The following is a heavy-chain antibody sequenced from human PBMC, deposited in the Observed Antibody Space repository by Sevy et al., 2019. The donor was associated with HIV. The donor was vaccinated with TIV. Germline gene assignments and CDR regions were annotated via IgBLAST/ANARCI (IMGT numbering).Heavy chain of an antibody. CDR1: GYTLTQLS. CDR2: FDPEDGET. Sequence: ASVKVSCKLSGYTLTQLSMHWVRQAPGKGLEWFGSFDPEDGETIYAQKFQGRFTMTEETSTDTAYMELSSLRSEDTAVYYCATGREYYEGNSGYFDYWGQGTLVTVSS. D-gene: IGHD3-3*01. V-gene: IGHV1-24*01. J-gene: IGHJ4*02. CDR3: ATGREYYEGNSGYFDY.